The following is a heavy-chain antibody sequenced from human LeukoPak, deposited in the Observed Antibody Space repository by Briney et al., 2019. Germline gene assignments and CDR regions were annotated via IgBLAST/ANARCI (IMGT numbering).Heavy chain of an antibody. J-gene: IGHJ4*02. V-gene: IGHV3-30*02. CDR2: IGYSETNT. CDR3: ARDLTGKYYIAY. Sequence: GGSLRLSCAASGFSFSSFGMHWVRQAPGEGLEWVAYIGYSETNTHYADSVKGRFTISRDNSKNTVHLQMNSLRAADTALYSCARDLTGKYYIAYWGQGTLVTVSS. D-gene: IGHD2-8*02. CDR1: GFSFSSFG.